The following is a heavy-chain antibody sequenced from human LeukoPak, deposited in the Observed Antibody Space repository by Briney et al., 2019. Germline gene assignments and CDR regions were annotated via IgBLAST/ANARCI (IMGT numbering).Heavy chain of an antibody. CDR3: AREPSGYDAFDY. V-gene: IGHV3-66*01. J-gene: IGHJ4*02. CDR2: IYSGGST. D-gene: IGHD5-12*01. Sequence: GGSLRLSCAASGFTFSSYWMSWVRQAPGKGLEWVSVIYSGGSTYYADSVKGRFTISRDNSKNTLYLQMNSLRAEDTAVYYCAREPSGYDAFDYWGQGTLVTVSS. CDR1: GFTFSSYW.